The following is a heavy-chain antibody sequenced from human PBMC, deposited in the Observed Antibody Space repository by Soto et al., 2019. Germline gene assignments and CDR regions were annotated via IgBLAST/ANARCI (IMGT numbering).Heavy chain of an antibody. CDR3: ARTWAGELFFASAKYSWFDP. J-gene: IGHJ5*02. CDR2: INPNSGGT. V-gene: IGHV1-2*02. CDR1: GYTFTGYY. Sequence: QVQLVQSGAEVKKPGASVKVSCKASGYTFTGYYMHWVRQAPGQGLEWMGWINPNSGGTNYAQKFQGRATMTRDTSISTAYMELSRLRSEDTAVYYCARTWAGELFFASAKYSWFDPWGQGTLVTVSS. D-gene: IGHD3-10*01.